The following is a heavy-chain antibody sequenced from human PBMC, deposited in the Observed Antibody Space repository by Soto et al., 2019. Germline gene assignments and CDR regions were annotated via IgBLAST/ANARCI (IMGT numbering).Heavy chain of an antibody. Sequence: QVQLQQSGPGLVKPSQTLSLTCAISGDSVSSNSAAWNWIRQSPSRGLEWLGRTYYRSKWYNDYAVSVKSLITINPDTSKNPFSLQLNSVAPEDTAVYYCARDPTYYDFWSGYYADYWGQGTLVTVSS. D-gene: IGHD3-3*01. V-gene: IGHV6-1*01. CDR1: GDSVSSNSAA. J-gene: IGHJ4*02. CDR2: TYYRSKWYN. CDR3: ARDPTYYDFWSGYYADY.